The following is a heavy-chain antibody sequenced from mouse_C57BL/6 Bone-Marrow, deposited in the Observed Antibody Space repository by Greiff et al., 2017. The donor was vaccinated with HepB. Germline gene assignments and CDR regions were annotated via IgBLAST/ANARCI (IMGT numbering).Heavy chain of an antibody. D-gene: IGHD1-1*02. Sequence: VQLQQPGAELVKPGASVKMSCKASGYTFTSYWITWVKQRPGQGLEWIGGIYPGSGSTNYNEKFKSKATLTVDKSSSTAYMQLSSLTSEDSAVYYCAREGWPAGFAYWGQGTLVTVSA. CDR1: GYTFTSYW. CDR3: AREGWPAGFAY. J-gene: IGHJ3*01. V-gene: IGHV1-55*01. CDR2: IYPGSGST.